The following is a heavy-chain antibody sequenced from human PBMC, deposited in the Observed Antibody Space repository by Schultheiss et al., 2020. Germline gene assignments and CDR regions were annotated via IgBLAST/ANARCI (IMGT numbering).Heavy chain of an antibody. V-gene: IGHV3-21*04. CDR3: AKADAVTTVTTGLPDYYYGMDV. D-gene: IGHD4-11*01. J-gene: IGHJ6*02. Sequence: GGSLRLSCAASGFTFSSYSMNWVRQAPGKGLEWVSSISSSGSTIYYADSVKGRFTISRDNAKNSLYLQMNSLRAEDTAVYYCAKADAVTTVTTGLPDYYYGMDVWGQGTTVNVYS. CDR1: GFTFSSYS. CDR2: ISSSGSTI.